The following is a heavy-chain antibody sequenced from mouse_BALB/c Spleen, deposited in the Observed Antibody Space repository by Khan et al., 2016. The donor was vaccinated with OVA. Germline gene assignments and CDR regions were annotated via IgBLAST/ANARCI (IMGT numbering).Heavy chain of an antibody. CDR3: ARGYEFFPY. V-gene: IGHV1-26*01. J-gene: IGHJ3*01. CDR2: VNPNNGDT. CDR1: GYSFTVYY. Sequence: MQLEESGPDLVKPGASAKISCKASGYSFTVYYMTWVKQSHGKSPEWIGRVNPNNGDTNYNQNFKGKAILTVDKSSNTAYMELRSLTSEDSAVFYCARGYEFFPYWGQGTLVTVSA. D-gene: IGHD2-12*01.